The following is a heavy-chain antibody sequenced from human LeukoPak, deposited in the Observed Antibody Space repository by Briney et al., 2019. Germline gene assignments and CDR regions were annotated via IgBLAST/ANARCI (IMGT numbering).Heavy chain of an antibody. CDR2: IRYDGSNK. Sequence: GGSLRLSCAASGFTFSSYGMHWVRQAPGKGLEWVAFIRYDGSNKYYADSVKGRFTISRDNSKNTLYLQMNSLRAEDTAVYYCARDARPDYSSRPTYYFDYWGQGTLVTVSS. D-gene: IGHD6-13*01. J-gene: IGHJ4*02. V-gene: IGHV3-30*02. CDR3: ARDARPDYSSRPTYYFDY. CDR1: GFTFSSYG.